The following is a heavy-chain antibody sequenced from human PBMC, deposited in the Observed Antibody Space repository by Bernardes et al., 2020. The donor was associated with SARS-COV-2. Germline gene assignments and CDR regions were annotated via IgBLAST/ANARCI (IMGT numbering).Heavy chain of an antibody. V-gene: IGHV3-66*01. Sequence: GWSLRLSCAASGFTVRSNYMSWVRQAPGKGLEWVSVIYSGGSTYYADSVKGRFTISRDNSKNTLYLQMNSLRAEDTAVYYCAADYYDSSGYRIYYYYGMDVWGQGTTVTVSS. CDR3: AADYYDSSGYRIYYYYGMDV. D-gene: IGHD3-22*01. CDR2: IYSGGST. CDR1: GFTVRSNY. J-gene: IGHJ6*02.